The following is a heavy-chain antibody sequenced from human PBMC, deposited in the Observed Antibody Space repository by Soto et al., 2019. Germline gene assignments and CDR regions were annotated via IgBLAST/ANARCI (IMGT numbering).Heavy chain of an antibody. Sequence: EVQLLESGGGLVQPGGSLRLSCAASGFTFSSYAMSWVRQAPGKGLEWVSAISVSGGTTYYADSVKGRFTISRDSSKNTLFLHMNSLRAEDTAVYYCARHEVVVAAVDYWGQGTLVTVSS. CDR3: ARHEVVVAAVDY. CDR1: GFTFSSYA. J-gene: IGHJ4*02. D-gene: IGHD2-15*01. V-gene: IGHV3-23*01. CDR2: ISVSGGTT.